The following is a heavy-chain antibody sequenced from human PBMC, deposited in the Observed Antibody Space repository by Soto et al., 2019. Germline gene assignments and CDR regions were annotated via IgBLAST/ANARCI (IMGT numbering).Heavy chain of an antibody. D-gene: IGHD2-21*02. Sequence: GGSLRLSCAASGFTVSSNYMSWVRQAPGKGLEWVSVIYSGGSTYYADSVKGRFTISRDNSKNTLYLQMNSLRAEDTAVYYCARDRGVTNWFDPWGQGTLVTVSS. J-gene: IGHJ5*02. CDR3: ARDRGVTNWFDP. CDR1: GFTVSSNY. V-gene: IGHV3-66*01. CDR2: IYSGGST.